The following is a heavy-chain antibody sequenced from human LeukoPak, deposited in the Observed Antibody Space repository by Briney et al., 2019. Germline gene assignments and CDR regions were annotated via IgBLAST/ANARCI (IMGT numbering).Heavy chain of an antibody. D-gene: IGHD3-16*02. CDR1: GDSISISKW. Sequence: SETLSLTCGVSGDSISISKWWSWVRQPPGKGLEWIGEIYHSGTTNFNPSLKSRVTMSVDTSKNQFSLKVNSVTAADTAVYYCARIYPALFDDWGQGILVTVSS. V-gene: IGHV4-4*02. J-gene: IGHJ4*02. CDR2: IYHSGTT. CDR3: ARIYPALFDD.